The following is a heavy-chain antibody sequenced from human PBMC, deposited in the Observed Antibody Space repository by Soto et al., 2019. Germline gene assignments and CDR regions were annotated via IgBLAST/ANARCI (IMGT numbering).Heavy chain of an antibody. V-gene: IGHV4-30-4*01. D-gene: IGHD7-27*01. CDR1: GGSISSGDYY. CDR2: IYYSGST. J-gene: IGHJ5*02. Sequence: QVQLQESGPGLVKPSQTLSLTCTVSGGSISSGDYYWSWIRQPPGKGLEWIGYIYYSGSTYYNPSLKSRVTISVDTSKNQLSLKLSSVTAADTAVYYCARIKLGGNNWFDPWGQGTLVTVSS. CDR3: ARIKLGGNNWFDP.